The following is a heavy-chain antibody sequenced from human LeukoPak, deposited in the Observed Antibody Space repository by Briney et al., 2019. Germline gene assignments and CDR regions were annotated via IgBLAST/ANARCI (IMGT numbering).Heavy chain of an antibody. CDR2: FDPEDGET. CDR1: GYTLTELS. CDR3: ATGRYSSSSHAFDI. Sequence: GASVKVSCKVSGYTLTELSMHWVRQAPGKGLEWMGGFDPEDGETIYAQKFQGRVTMTEDTSTDTAYMELSSLRSEDTAVYYCATGRYSSSSHAFDIWGQGTMVTVSS. J-gene: IGHJ3*02. V-gene: IGHV1-24*01. D-gene: IGHD6-6*01.